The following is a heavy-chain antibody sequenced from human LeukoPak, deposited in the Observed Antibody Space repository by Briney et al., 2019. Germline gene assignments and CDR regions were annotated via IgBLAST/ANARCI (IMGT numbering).Heavy chain of an antibody. CDR2: MSGSGYYT. CDR1: GFAFSNFA. V-gene: IGHV3-23*01. Sequence: GGSLRLSCAASGFAFSNFAMSWLRQAPGKGLEWVSAMSGSGYYTYYVESVKGRFTISRDNSKNTLYLHMNRLRADDTAVYYCAKMEGQRLYDYCMDVWGRGTTVTVSS. D-gene: IGHD3-3*01. J-gene: IGHJ6*03. CDR3: AKMEGQRLYDYCMDV.